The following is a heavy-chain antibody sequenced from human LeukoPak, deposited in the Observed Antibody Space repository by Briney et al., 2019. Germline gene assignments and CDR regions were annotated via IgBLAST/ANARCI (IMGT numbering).Heavy chain of an antibody. V-gene: IGHV3-30*18. Sequence: GRSLRLSCTASGFTFSSYGMHWVRQAPGKGLEWVALISYDGSNKYYADSVKGRFTISRDNSKNTLYLQMNSLRAEDTAVYYCAKGEGGYYGDPYDSSGYYSWSPFDYWGQGTLVTVSS. J-gene: IGHJ4*02. CDR2: ISYDGSNK. CDR3: AKGEGGYYGDPYDSSGYYSWSPFDY. CDR1: GFTFSSYG. D-gene: IGHD3-22*01.